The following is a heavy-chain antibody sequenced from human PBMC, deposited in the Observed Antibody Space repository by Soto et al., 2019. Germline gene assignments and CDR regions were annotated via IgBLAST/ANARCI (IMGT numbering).Heavy chain of an antibody. D-gene: IGHD4-17*01. V-gene: IGHV3-33*01. CDR3: SRGRGTAVATPYS. CDR2: IWYDGTNK. CDR1: GFTFSNYA. Sequence: QVQLVESGGGVVQPGRSLRLSCVASGFTFSNYAMYWVRQAPGKGLEWVAVIWYDGTNKNYADSVKGRFTISRDNSKNTLYLQMNSLRVEDTAVYYRSRGRGTAVATPYSWGQGVQVTVSS. J-gene: IGHJ4*02.